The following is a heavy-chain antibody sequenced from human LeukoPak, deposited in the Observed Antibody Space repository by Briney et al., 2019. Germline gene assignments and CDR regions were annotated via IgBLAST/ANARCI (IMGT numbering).Heavy chain of an antibody. CDR1: GGSISSYY. CDR2: IYYSGST. V-gene: IGHV4-59*12. D-gene: IGHD3-9*01. J-gene: IGHJ4*02. Sequence: PSETLSLTCTVSGGSISSYYWSWIRQPPGKGLEWIGYIYYSGSTNYNPSLKSRVTISVDTSKNQFSLKLSSVTAADTAVYYCASSRFITIFSYWGQGTLVTVSS. CDR3: ASSRFITIFSY.